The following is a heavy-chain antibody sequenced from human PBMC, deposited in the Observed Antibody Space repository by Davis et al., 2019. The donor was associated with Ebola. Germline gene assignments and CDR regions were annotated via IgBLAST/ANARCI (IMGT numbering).Heavy chain of an antibody. CDR3: ARVGNVAAAVGAFDI. CDR1: GYTFTSHD. J-gene: IGHJ3*02. D-gene: IGHD6-13*01. CDR2: INPNSGGT. Sequence: AASVKVSCKASGYTFTSHDINWVRQAPGQGLEWMGRINPNSGGTNYAQKFQGRVTMTRDTSISTAYMELSRLRSDDTAVYYCARVGNVAAAVGAFDIWGQGTMVTVSS. V-gene: IGHV1-2*06.